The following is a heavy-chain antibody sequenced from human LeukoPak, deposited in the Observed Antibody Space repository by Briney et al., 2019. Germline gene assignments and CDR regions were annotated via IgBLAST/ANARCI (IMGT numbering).Heavy chain of an antibody. J-gene: IGHJ6*02. D-gene: IGHD2-15*01. CDR1: GGSFSGYY. CDR2: VNHSGST. V-gene: IGHV4-34*01. CDR3: ARGRKVYCSGGSCYSWYSRGMDV. Sequence: SETLSLTCAVYGGSFSGYYWSWIRQPPGKGLEWIGEVNHSGSTNYNPSLKSRVTISVDTSKNQFSLKLSSVTAADTAVYYCARGRKVYCSGGSCYSWYSRGMDVWGQGTTVTVSS.